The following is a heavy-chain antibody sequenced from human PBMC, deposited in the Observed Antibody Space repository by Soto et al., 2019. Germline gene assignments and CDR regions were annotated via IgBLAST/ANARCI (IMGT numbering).Heavy chain of an antibody. J-gene: IGHJ4*02. CDR3: ARVGGRCTSTNCLDY. CDR2: IKQDGSER. CDR1: RFTFSSYW. V-gene: IGHV3-7*01. Sequence: PGGSLRLSCAASRFTFSSYWMTWVRQAPGKGLEWVANIKQDGSERYYVDSVRGRFTISRDNAKNSLFLQMSSLRAEDTAVYYCARVGGRCTSTNCLDYWGQGTLVTVSS. D-gene: IGHD2-2*01.